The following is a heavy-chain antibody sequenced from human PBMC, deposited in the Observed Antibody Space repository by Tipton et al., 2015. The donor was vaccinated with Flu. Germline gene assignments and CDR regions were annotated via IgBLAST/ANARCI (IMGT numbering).Heavy chain of an antibody. CDR2: IYYSGST. Sequence: TLSLTCTVSGGSISSSSYYWGWIRQPPGKGLEWIGSIYYSGSTYYIPSLKSRVTISVDTSKNQFSLKLSSVTAADTAVYYCARDSRIAAAGSEDYWGQGTLVTVSS. CDR1: GGSISSSSYY. V-gene: IGHV4-39*07. CDR3: ARDSRIAAAGSEDY. D-gene: IGHD6-13*01. J-gene: IGHJ4*02.